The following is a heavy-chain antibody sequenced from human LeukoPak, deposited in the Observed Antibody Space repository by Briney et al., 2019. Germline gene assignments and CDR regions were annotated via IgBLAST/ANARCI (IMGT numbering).Heavy chain of an antibody. Sequence: SETLSLTCTVSGGSISSYYWSWIRQPPGKGLEWIGYIYYSGSTNYNPSLKSRVTISVDTSKNQFSLKLSSVTAADTAVYYCGRRVGATTLAWFDPWGQGTLVTVSS. J-gene: IGHJ5*02. CDR3: GRRVGATTLAWFDP. CDR2: IYYSGST. D-gene: IGHD1-26*01. V-gene: IGHV4-59*08. CDR1: GGSISSYY.